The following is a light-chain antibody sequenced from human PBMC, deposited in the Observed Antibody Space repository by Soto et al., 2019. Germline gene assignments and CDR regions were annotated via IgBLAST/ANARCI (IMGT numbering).Light chain of an antibody. CDR3: QSYDSTLRGSV. Sequence: QAVVTQPPSVSGAPGQRVTISCTGSTSNIGAGYDVHWYQQLPGTTPKLLIYRNTNRPSGVPDRFSGSKSGTSASLAITGLQAEDEADYYCQSYDSTLRGSVFGTGTKLTVL. V-gene: IGLV1-40*01. CDR1: TSNIGAGYD. J-gene: IGLJ1*01. CDR2: RNT.